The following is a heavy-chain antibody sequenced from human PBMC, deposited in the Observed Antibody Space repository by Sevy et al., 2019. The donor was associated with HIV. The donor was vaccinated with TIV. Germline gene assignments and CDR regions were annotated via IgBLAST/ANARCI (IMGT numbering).Heavy chain of an antibody. D-gene: IGHD4-17*01. Sequence: GGSLRLSCTASGFTFGSYAMSWVRQAPGKGLEWVSAISGTGGSTYYADSVKGRFTISRDNSKNTLYLQMNSLRAEDTAVYYCAKGLHIHLTVPYYSDYWGQGTLVTVSS. CDR2: ISGTGGST. J-gene: IGHJ4*02. V-gene: IGHV3-23*01. CDR1: GFTFGSYA. CDR3: AKGLHIHLTVPYYSDY.